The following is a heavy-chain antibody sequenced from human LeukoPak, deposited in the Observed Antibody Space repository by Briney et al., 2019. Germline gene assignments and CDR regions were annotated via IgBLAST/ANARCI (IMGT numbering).Heavy chain of an antibody. J-gene: IGHJ6*02. CDR3: ARESVTAVCMDV. CDR1: GFSFSTFV. Sequence: PGSSLRLSCAASGFSFSTFVMHWVRQAPGKGLVWVSRINSDGSSTTYADSVKGRFTISRDNAKNTLYLQMNSLRAEDRAVYYCARESVTAVCMDVWGQGTTVTVSS. D-gene: IGHD2-21*02. CDR2: INSDGSST. V-gene: IGHV3-74*01.